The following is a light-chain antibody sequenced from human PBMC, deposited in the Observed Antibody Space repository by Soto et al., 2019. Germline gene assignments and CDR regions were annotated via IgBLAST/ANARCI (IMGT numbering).Light chain of an antibody. V-gene: IGKV1-5*01. CDR2: AAS. CDR1: QSISSW. CDR3: QQLNSYLT. J-gene: IGKJ4*01. Sequence: DIQMTQSPSTLSASVGDRVTITFRASQSISSWLAWYQQKPGKAPKLLIYAASTLQSGVPSRFSGSGSGTDFTLTISSLQPEDFATYYCQQLNSYLTFGGGTKVDIK.